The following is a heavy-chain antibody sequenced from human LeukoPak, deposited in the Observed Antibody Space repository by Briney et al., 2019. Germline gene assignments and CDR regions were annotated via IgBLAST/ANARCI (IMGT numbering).Heavy chain of an antibody. CDR1: GFTFSSYG. V-gene: IGHV3-30*18. J-gene: IGHJ4*02. Sequence: GRSLRLSCAASGFTFSSYGMHWVRRAPGKGLEWVAVISYDGSNKYYADSVKGRFTISRDNSKNTLYLQMNSLRAEDTAVYYCAKEADDILTGSFIDYWGQGTLVTVSS. CDR2: ISYDGSNK. D-gene: IGHD3-9*01. CDR3: AKEADDILTGSFIDY.